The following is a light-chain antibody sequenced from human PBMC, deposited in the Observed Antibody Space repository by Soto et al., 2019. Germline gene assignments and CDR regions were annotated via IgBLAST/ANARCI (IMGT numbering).Light chain of an antibody. CDR2: GAS. J-gene: IGKJ4*01. CDR1: QSVSSSY. V-gene: IGKV3-20*01. Sequence: EIVLTQSPATLSLSPGERATLSCRASQSVSSSYLAWYQKKPGQAPRLLIYGASSTATGIPARFSGSGSGTDFTLTISRLEPEDFAVYYCQQYSSSPPSFGGGTKVEIK. CDR3: QQYSSSPPS.